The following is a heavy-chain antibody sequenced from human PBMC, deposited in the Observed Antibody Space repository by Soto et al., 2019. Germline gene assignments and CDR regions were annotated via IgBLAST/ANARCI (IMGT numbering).Heavy chain of an antibody. CDR3: ARHIAVSGTRGFDH. Sequence: QVQLQESGPGLMKPSGTLSLTCAVSGGSITSNWWSWVRQPPGKGLEWIAEIFHTGSANDNPSLMGRLTISMDKSRNHLSLNLNSVTAADTAVYYCARHIAVSGTRGFDHWGQGTLVTVSS. J-gene: IGHJ4*02. D-gene: IGHD2-21*01. V-gene: IGHV4-4*02. CDR2: IFHTGSA. CDR1: GGSITSNW.